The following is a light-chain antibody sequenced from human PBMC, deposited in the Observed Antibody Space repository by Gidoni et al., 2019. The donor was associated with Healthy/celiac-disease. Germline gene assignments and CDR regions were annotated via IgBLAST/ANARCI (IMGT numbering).Light chain of an antibody. Sequence: QSPLTQPRSVSGSPGQSVTISCTGTSSDVGGYNYVSWYQQHPGKAPKLMIYDVSKRPSGVPDRFSCSQAGNTASLTISGLPAEDEADYYCCSYAGSSWVFGGGTKLTVL. CDR3: CSYAGSSWV. CDR1: SSDVGGYNY. J-gene: IGLJ3*02. CDR2: DVS. V-gene: IGLV2-11*01.